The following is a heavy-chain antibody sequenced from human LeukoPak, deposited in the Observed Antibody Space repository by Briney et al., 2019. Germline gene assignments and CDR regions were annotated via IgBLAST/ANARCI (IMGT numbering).Heavy chain of an antibody. D-gene: IGHD3-22*01. Sequence: SETLSLTCAVYGGSFSGYYWSCIRQPPGKGLEWIGEINHSGSTNYNPSLKSRVTISVDTSKNQFSLKLTSVTAADTAVYYCARMARQPTTDYYYEVDYWGQGTLVTVSS. V-gene: IGHV4-34*01. CDR1: GGSFSGYY. CDR3: ARMARQPTTDYYYEVDY. J-gene: IGHJ4*02. CDR2: INHSGST.